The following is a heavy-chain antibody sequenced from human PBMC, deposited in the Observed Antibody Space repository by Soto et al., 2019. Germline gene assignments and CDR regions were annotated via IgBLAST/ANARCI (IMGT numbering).Heavy chain of an antibody. CDR2: IIPILGIA. D-gene: IGHD2-15*01. V-gene: IGHV1-69*02. CDR3: AREVDPDSGGNPDVNSY. Sequence: QVQLVQAGAEVKKPGSSVKVSCKASGGTVRSYTISWVRQAPGQGLEGMGRIIPILGIANYAQKFQGRVTITADQSTSTAYMEVSSLRSEDTAVCYFAREVDPDSGGNPDVNSYWGQGTLVNVSS. CDR1: GGTVRSYT. J-gene: IGHJ4*02.